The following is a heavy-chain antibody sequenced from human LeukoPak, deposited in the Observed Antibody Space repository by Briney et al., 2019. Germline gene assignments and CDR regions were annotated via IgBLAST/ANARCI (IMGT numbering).Heavy chain of an antibody. J-gene: IGHJ4*02. CDR2: ISGSSSTI. Sequence: GGSLRLSCAASGFTFSSYAMHWVRQAPGKGLEWLSYISGSSSTIYYTDSVKGRFTISRDNAKNSLYLQMNSLRDEDTAVYYCARDKTVASPALDYWGQGILVTVSS. V-gene: IGHV3-48*02. CDR1: GFTFSSYA. D-gene: IGHD4-23*01. CDR3: ARDKTVASPALDY.